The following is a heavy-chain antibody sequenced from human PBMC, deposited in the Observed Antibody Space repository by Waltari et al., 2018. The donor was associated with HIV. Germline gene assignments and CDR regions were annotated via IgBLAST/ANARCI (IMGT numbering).Heavy chain of an antibody. Sequence: EVQLVQSGAQVTKPGESLKISCKASGYSFTTYWIGWVRQLPGKGLEWIGIMYPGNSATRYIPSFQGQVTSSADKSISTAYLQWSSLQASDTAMYYCTKGMYANEDYFGYWGQGTLVTVSS. J-gene: IGHJ4*02. CDR2: MYPGNSAT. CDR3: TKGMYANEDYFGY. V-gene: IGHV5-51*03. D-gene: IGHD2-8*01. CDR1: GYSFTTYW.